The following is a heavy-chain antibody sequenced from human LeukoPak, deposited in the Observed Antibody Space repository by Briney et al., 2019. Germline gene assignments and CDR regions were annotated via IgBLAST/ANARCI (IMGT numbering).Heavy chain of an antibody. Sequence: SETLSLTCTVSGGSISSYYWSWIRQPPGKGLEWIGYIYYSGGTNYNPSLKSRVTISVDTSKNQFSLKLSSVTAADTAVYYCARLRRGFGELLFDPWGQGTLVTVSS. D-gene: IGHD3-10*01. CDR2: IYYSGGT. CDR3: ARLRRGFGELLFDP. CDR1: GGSISSYY. V-gene: IGHV4-59*08. J-gene: IGHJ5*02.